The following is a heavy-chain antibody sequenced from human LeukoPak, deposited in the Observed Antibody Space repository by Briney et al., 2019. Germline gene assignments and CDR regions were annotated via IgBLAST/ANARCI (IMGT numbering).Heavy chain of an antibody. J-gene: IGHJ6*02. V-gene: IGHV4-34*01. D-gene: IGHD3-22*01. CDR1: GFTFSDYY. CDR2: INHSGST. Sequence: PGGSLRLSCAASGFTFSDYYWSWIRQPPGKGLEWIGEINHSGSTNYNPSLKSRVTISVDTSKNQFSLKLSSVTAADTAVYYCARVYYDSSGYPYGMDVWGQGTTVTVSS. CDR3: ARVYYDSSGYPYGMDV.